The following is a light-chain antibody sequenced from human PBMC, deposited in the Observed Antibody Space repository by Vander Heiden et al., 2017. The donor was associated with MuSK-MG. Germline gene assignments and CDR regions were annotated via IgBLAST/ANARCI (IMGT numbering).Light chain of an antibody. Sequence: DIQMAQSPSSLPASVGDTVTITCRASQSISSFLNWYQQKPGKAPKLLIYAASSLQSGVPSRFSGSGDGTDFTLTINSLQPEDFATYYCLQISSNTWTFGQGTKVEVK. J-gene: IGKJ1*01. V-gene: IGKV1-39*01. CDR2: AAS. CDR3: LQISSNTWT. CDR1: QSISSF.